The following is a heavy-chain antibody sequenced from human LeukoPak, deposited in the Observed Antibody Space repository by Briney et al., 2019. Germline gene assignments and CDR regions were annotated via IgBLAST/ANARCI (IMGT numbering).Heavy chain of an antibody. J-gene: IGHJ4*02. CDR3: AKGGLRLYFGQFHY. CDR1: GFTFSNYW. CDR2: ISWNGGII. D-gene: IGHD3-10*01. Sequence: GGSLRLSCAASGFTFSNYWMHWVRQGPGKGLEWVSGISWNGGIIGYADSGQARFTISRDSAKDSLYLQMNSLRVEDTALYYCAKGGLRLYFGQFHYWGQGTLVTVSS. V-gene: IGHV3-9*01.